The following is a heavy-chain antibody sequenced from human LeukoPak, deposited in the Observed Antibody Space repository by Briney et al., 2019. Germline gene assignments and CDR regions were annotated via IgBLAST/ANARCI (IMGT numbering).Heavy chain of an antibody. CDR2: IYYTGST. CDR3: ARSDGAGATDY. D-gene: IGHD1-26*01. J-gene: IGHJ4*02. CDR1: GGSISRHY. V-gene: IGHV4-59*11. Sequence: SETLSLTCSVSGGSISRHYWSWMRQPPGKGLEWIGYIYYTGSTDYNPSLKSRVTISVDTSKNQLSLKLSSVTAADAAVYYCARSDGAGATDYWGQGTLATVSS.